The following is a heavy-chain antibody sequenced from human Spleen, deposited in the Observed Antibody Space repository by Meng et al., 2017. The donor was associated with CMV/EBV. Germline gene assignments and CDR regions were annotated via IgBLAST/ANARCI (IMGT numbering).Heavy chain of an antibody. V-gene: IGHV1-69*05. CDR3: ARDLIYYNGLDV. CDR2: IIPIFGTA. Sequence: SVKVSCKASGGTFSSYAISWVRQAPGQGLEWMGGIIPIFGTANYAQKFQGRVTIATDESTSTAYMDLRSLRSDDTAVYYCARDLIYYNGLDVWGQGTTVTVSS. CDR1: GGTFSSYA. J-gene: IGHJ6*02. D-gene: IGHD2-8*01.